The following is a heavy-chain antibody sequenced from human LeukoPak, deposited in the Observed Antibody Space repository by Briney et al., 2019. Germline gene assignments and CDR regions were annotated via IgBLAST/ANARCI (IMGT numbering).Heavy chain of an antibody. J-gene: IGHJ5*02. CDR1: GYTFTSYY. CDR2: INPSGGST. V-gene: IGHV1-46*01. CDR3: ARDGRYYYGSGSPNWFDP. Sequence: GASVKVSCKASGYTFTSYYMHWVRQAPGQGLEWMGIINPSGGSTSYAQKFQGRVTMTRDTSTSTVYMELSSLRSEDTAAYYCARDGRYYYGSGSPNWFDPWGQGTLVTVSS. D-gene: IGHD3-10*01.